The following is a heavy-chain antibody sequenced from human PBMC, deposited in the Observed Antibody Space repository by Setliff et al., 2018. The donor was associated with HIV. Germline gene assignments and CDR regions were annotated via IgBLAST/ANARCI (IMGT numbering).Heavy chain of an antibody. V-gene: IGHV4-39*01. D-gene: IGHD3-10*01. CDR1: GGSISSGGFY. J-gene: IGHJ5*02. CDR3: ARHSGVASPNWFDP. CDR2: ISYTGST. Sequence: SETLSLTCTVTGGSISSGGFYWGWIRQPPGKGLEWIGTISYTGSTYYDPSPKSRVTISLDTSKNQFSLKLSSVTAADTAVYYCARHSGVASPNWFDPWGQGTLVTVSS.